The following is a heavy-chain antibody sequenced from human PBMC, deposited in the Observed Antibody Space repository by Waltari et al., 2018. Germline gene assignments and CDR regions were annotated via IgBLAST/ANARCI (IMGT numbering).Heavy chain of an antibody. J-gene: IGHJ4*02. CDR1: GGSISSGDYY. CDR3: VRVRRIDYGGNLGEDY. V-gene: IGHV4-30-4*08. CDR2: IYYSGST. D-gene: IGHD4-17*01. Sequence: QVQLQESGPGLVKPSQTLSLTCTVSGGSISSGDYYWSWIRQPPGKGLEWIGYIYYSGSTYYNPSLKSRVTISVDTSKNQFSLKLSSVTAADTAVYYCVRVRRIDYGGNLGEDYWGQGTLVTVSS.